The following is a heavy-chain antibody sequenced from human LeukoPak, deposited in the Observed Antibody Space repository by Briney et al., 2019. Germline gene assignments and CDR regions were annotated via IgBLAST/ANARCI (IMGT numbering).Heavy chain of an antibody. CDR2: IYSSGST. Sequence: GGSLRLSCAASGFTVSSTYMSWVRQAPGQGLEWISLIYSSGSTFYADSVQGRFTISRDNSKNTLYLQMNSLRAEDTAMYYCARDSSSFPNYFDFWGQGTLVTVSS. V-gene: IGHV3-53*01. CDR3: ARDSSSFPNYFDF. J-gene: IGHJ4*02. CDR1: GFTVSSTY. D-gene: IGHD3-3*02.